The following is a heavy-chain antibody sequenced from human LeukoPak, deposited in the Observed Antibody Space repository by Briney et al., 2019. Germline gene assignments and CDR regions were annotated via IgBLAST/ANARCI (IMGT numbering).Heavy chain of an antibody. CDR3: AKLATYYYGSGSYIASD. J-gene: IGHJ4*02. V-gene: IGHV3-30*02. CDR2: IRYDGSNK. CDR1: GFTFSDYY. Sequence: GGSLRLSCAASGFTFSDYYMSWIRQAPGKGLEWVAFIRYDGSNKYYADSVKGRFTISRDNSKNTLYLQMNSMRAEDTAVYYCAKLATYYYGSGSYIASDWGQGTLVTVSS. D-gene: IGHD3-10*01.